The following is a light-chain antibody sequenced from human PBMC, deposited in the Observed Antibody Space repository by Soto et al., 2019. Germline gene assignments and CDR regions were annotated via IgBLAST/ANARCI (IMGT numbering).Light chain of an antibody. V-gene: IGKV3-20*01. J-gene: IGKJ4*01. Sequence: ENVLTQSPGTLSLSPGERDTLSCRASQTVTGNYLAWYQQKPGQAPRLLVYGASSKATGIPDRFSGRGSGTDFTLIITTLEPEYSAVYYCHQYGASLLPVSSTLPFGGGTKLAIK. CDR2: GAS. CDR3: HQYGASLLPVSSTLP. CDR1: QTVTGNY.